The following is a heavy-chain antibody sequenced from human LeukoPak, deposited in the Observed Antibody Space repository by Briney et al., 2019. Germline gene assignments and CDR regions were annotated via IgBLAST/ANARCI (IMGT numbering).Heavy chain of an antibody. Sequence: PSETLSLTCTVSGGSISSSSYYWGWIRQPPGKGLEWVSVIYSGGNTYYADSVKGRFTISRDNSKNTLYLQMNSLRAEDTAVYYCARDGRGGYNWAFDIWGQGTMVTVSS. J-gene: IGHJ3*02. CDR3: ARDGRGGYNWAFDI. CDR1: GGSISSSSYY. CDR2: IYSGGNT. D-gene: IGHD5-24*01. V-gene: IGHV3-53*01.